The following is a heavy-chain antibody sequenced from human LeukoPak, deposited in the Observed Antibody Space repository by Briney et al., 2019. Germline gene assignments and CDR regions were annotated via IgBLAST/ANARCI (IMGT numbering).Heavy chain of an antibody. Sequence: SQTLSLTCTVSGGSISSGGYYWSWIRQHPGKGLEWIGYIYYSGSTYYNPSLKSRVTISVATSKNQFSLKLSSVTAADTAVYYCARDPDRWLQFSSWGQGTLVTVSS. D-gene: IGHD5-24*01. CDR2: IYYSGST. V-gene: IGHV4-31*03. CDR3: ARDPDRWLQFSS. J-gene: IGHJ5*02. CDR1: GGSISSGGYY.